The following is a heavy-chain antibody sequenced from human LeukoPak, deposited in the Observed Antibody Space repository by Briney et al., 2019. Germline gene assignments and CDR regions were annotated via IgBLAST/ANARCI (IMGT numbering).Heavy chain of an antibody. D-gene: IGHD6-6*01. J-gene: IGHJ4*02. CDR2: IYYSGST. V-gene: IGHV4-39*01. CDR1: GGSISSYY. CDR3: ARRSIPYYFDY. Sequence: SETLSLTCTVSGGSISSYYWGWIRQPPGKGLEWIGSIYYSGSTYYNPSLKSRVTISVDTSKNQFSLKLSSVTAADTAVYYCARRSIPYYFDYWGQGTLVTVSS.